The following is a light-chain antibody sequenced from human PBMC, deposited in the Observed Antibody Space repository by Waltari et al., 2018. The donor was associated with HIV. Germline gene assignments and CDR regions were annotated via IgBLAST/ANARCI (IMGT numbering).Light chain of an antibody. CDR1: SSDVGGYNY. V-gene: IGLV2-14*01. CDR3: AAWDDSLSGQV. CDR2: EVS. J-gene: IGLJ2*01. Sequence: QSALTQPASVSGSPGQSITISCTGTSSDVGGYNYVSWYQHHPGKAPKLMIYEVSNRPSGVSNRFSGSKSGTSASLAISGLRSEDEADYYCAAWDDSLSGQVFGGGTKLTVL.